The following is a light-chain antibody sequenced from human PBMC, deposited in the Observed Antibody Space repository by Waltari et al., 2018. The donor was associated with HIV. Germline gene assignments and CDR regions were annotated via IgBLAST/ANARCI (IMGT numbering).Light chain of an antibody. CDR2: YDS. J-gene: IGLJ2*01. CDR1: NISRKS. CDR3: QVWDSTIDHVL. Sequence: SSVLTQPPSVSVAPGKTATITRWGKNISRKSVHWYQQKPGQAPVLVICYDSDRPSGMPERVSGSNSGNTATLPISRVGVGDEADYYCQVWDSTIDHVLFGGGTKLTVL. V-gene: IGLV3-21*04.